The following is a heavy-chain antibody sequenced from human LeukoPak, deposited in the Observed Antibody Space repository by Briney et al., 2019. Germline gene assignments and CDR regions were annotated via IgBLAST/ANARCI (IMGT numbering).Heavy chain of an antibody. D-gene: IGHD3-3*01. V-gene: IGHV1-69*01. CDR3: ARGTYYDFWSGYYTGIRSAFDI. Sequence: ASVKVSCKASGGTFSSYAISWVRQAPGQGLERMGGIIPIFGTANYAQKFQGRVTITADESTSTAYMELSSLRSEDTAVYYCARGTYYDFWSGYYTGIRSAFDIWGQGTMVTVSS. J-gene: IGHJ3*02. CDR2: IIPIFGTA. CDR1: GGTFSSYA.